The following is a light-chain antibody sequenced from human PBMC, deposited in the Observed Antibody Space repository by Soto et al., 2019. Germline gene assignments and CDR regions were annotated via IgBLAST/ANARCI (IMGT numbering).Light chain of an antibody. Sequence: DLQKTQHPSPLPSSYEDRVGLISPATQSISSYLNWYQQRPGKAPKLLIYAASSLQSGVPSRFSGSGSGTDFTLTISSLQPEDFVTYYCQQTYSTPITFGQGTRLEIK. CDR2: AAS. CDR3: QQTYSTPIT. J-gene: IGKJ5*01. CDR1: QSISSY. V-gene: IGKV1-39*01.